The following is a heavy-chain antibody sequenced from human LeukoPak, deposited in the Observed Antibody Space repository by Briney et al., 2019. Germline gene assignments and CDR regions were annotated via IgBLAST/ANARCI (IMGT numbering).Heavy chain of an antibody. CDR2: LNPNSGGT. CDR1: GYACTGYY. Sequence: ASVKFYWKASGYACTGYYVHWVRQACGQGFEWMGWLNPNSGGTNYAQKFQGRVTMTRDTSISTAYMELSRLRSDDTAVYFCAREIAGRYCSGGSCYDYWGQGTLVTVSS. D-gene: IGHD2-15*01. J-gene: IGHJ4*02. CDR3: AREIAGRYCSGGSCYDY. V-gene: IGHV1-2*02.